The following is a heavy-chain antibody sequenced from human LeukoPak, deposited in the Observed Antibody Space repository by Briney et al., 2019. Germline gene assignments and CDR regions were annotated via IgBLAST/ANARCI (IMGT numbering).Heavy chain of an antibody. Sequence: ASVKVSCKASGYTFTSNYIHWVRQAPGQGLERMGMIYPRDGSTSYAQKSQGRVTVTRDTSTSTVHMELSGLRSEDTAVYYCARDQEGFDYWGQGTLVTVSS. CDR1: GYTFTSNY. CDR2: IYPRDGST. CDR3: ARDQEGFDY. J-gene: IGHJ4*02. V-gene: IGHV1-46*01.